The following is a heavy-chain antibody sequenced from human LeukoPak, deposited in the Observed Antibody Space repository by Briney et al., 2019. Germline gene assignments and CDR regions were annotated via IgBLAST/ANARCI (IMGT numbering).Heavy chain of an antibody. J-gene: IGHJ6*03. Sequence: GGSLRLSCVASGFTFSTYGMSWVRQAPGKGLDLVSAISGSGGSTYYADSVKGRFTISRDNSKNTLYLQMNSLRAEDKAVYYCAKDGGEYYDILTGYYPRLYYMDVWGKGTTVTISS. CDR3: AKDGGEYYDILTGYYPRLYYMDV. CDR2: ISGSGGST. V-gene: IGHV3-23*01. CDR1: GFTFSTYG. D-gene: IGHD3-9*01.